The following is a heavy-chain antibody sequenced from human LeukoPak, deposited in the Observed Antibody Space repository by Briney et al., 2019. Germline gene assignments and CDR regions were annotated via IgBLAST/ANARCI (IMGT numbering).Heavy chain of an antibody. J-gene: IGHJ4*02. D-gene: IGHD1-26*01. Sequence: GGSLRLSCAASGFTFSSYWMSWVRQAPGKGLEWVANIKQDGSEKIYVDSVKGRFTISRDNAKNSLYLQMNSLRAEDTAVYYCARDLPVVGAPGFDYWGQGTLVTVSS. V-gene: IGHV3-7*01. CDR3: ARDLPVVGAPGFDY. CDR1: GFTFSSYW. CDR2: IKQDGSEK.